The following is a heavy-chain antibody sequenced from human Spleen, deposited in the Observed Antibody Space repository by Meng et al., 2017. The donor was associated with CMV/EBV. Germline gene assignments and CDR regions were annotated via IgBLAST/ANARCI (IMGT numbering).Heavy chain of an antibody. V-gene: IGHV3-74*01. J-gene: IGHJ4*02. D-gene: IGHD2-21*01. CDR1: GFILRNYW. CDR3: ARGAPPYSCNL. CDR2: INGDGSIT. Sequence: RLSCAASGFILRNYWMPWVRQAPGKGLVWVSHINGDGSITDYADSVKGRFTISRDNAKNSLYLQLNSLGAEDTAVYYCARGAPPYSCNLWGQGNLVTVSS.